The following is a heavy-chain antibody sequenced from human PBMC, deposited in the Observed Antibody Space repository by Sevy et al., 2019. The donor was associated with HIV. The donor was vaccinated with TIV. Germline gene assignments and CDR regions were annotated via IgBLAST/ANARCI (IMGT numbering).Heavy chain of an antibody. CDR1: GGTFSSYA. J-gene: IGHJ4*02. Sequence: ASVKVSCKASGGTFSSYAISWVRQAPGQGLEWMGGIIPIFGTANYAQKFQGRVTITADESTSTAYMELSSLRSEDTTVYYCARGTTVVTPGYYFDYWGQGTLVTVSS. CDR2: IIPIFGTA. CDR3: ARGTTVVTPGYYFDY. V-gene: IGHV1-69*13. D-gene: IGHD4-17*01.